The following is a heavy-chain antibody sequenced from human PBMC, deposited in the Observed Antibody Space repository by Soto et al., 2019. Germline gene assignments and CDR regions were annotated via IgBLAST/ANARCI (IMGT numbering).Heavy chain of an antibody. CDR3: ASAQGYCSSTSCYGRKLPTAYYFDY. V-gene: IGHV4-39*01. J-gene: IGHJ4*02. D-gene: IGHD2-2*01. Sequence: SETLSLTCTVSGGSISSSSYYWGWIRQPPGKGLEWIGSIYYSGSTYYNPSLKSRVTISVDTSKNQFSLKLSSVTAADTAVYYCASAQGYCSSTSCYGRKLPTAYYFDYWGQGTLVTVSS. CDR2: IYYSGST. CDR1: GGSISSSSYY.